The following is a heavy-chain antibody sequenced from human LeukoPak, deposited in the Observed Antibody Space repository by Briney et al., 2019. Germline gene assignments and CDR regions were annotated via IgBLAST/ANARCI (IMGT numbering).Heavy chain of an antibody. D-gene: IGHD6-13*01. CDR2: IYSSGST. Sequence: SETLSLTCAVYGGSFSGYYWSWIRQPPGKGLEWIGYIYSSGSTNYNASLKSRVTISVDTSKNQFSLKLTSVTAADTAVYYCARGGSSWYSWFDPWGQGTLVTVSS. CDR3: ARGGSSWYSWFDP. J-gene: IGHJ5*02. V-gene: IGHV4-59*01. CDR1: GGSFSGYY.